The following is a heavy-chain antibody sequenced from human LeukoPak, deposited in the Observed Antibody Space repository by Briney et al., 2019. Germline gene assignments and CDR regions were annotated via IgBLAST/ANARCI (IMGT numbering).Heavy chain of an antibody. CDR2: ISGSGGST. Sequence: GGSLRLSCAASGFTFSSYAMSWVRQAPGKGREWVSAISGSGGSTYYADSVKGRFTISRDNSKNTRYLQMKSLGAEDTAVYYCAKFYDSSRTDQGYWGQGTLVTVSS. CDR1: GFTFSSYA. D-gene: IGHD3-22*01. CDR3: AKFYDSSRTDQGY. V-gene: IGHV3-23*01. J-gene: IGHJ4*02.